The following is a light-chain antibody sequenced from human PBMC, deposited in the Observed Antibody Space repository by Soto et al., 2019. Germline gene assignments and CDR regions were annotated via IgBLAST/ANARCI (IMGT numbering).Light chain of an antibody. CDR1: NSNIGSSS. J-gene: IGLJ2*01. CDR3: AAWDDSLSGVV. Sequence: QSVLTQPPSASGTPGQRVTISCSGSNSNIGSSSGYWYQQLPGTAPKLLIYSDNQRPSGIPGRFSGSKSGTSASLAISGLRSEDEVDHYCAAWDDSLSGVVFGGGTKVTVL. V-gene: IGLV1-47*02. CDR2: SDN.